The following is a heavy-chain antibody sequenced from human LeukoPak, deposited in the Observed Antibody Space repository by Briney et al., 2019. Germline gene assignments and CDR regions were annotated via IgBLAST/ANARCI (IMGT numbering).Heavy chain of an antibody. J-gene: IGHJ6*02. CDR1: GGFKFKSYW. V-gene: IGHV3-7*05. CDR3: ARGLYAMDV. D-gene: IGHD2/OR15-2a*01. Sequence: GGPLRLSCVASGGFKFKSYWMTWVRQAPGKGLEWVATIKQDGRETYYVDSVKGRFTLSRDNAKNSLFLQMNSLRAEDTALYYCARGLYAMDVWGRGTSVTVSS. CDR2: IKQDGRET.